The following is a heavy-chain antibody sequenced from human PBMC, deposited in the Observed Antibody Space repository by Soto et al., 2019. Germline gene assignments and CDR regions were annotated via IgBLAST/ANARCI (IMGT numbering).Heavy chain of an antibody. J-gene: IGHJ6*02. CDR3: ARDSGSYQDYYYYGMDV. V-gene: IGHV3-53*01. CDR1: GFTVSSNY. Sequence: PGGSLRLSCAASGFTVSSNYMSWVCQAPGKGLEWVSVIYSGGSTYYADSVKGRFTISRDNSKNTLYLQMNSLRAEDTAVYYCARDSGSYQDYYYYGMDVWGQGTTVTVSS. CDR2: IYSGGST. D-gene: IGHD1-26*01.